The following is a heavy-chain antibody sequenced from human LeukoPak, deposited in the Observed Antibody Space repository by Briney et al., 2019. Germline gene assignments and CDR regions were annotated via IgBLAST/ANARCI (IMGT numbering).Heavy chain of an antibody. V-gene: IGHV1-58*02. Sequence: VASVKVSCKASGFTFTSSAMRWVRQARGQRLEWIGWIVVGSGNTNYAQKFQERVTITRDMSTSTAYMELSSLRSEDTTVYYCAAMGIVGYYFDYWGQGTLVTVSS. CDR3: AAMGIVGYYFDY. D-gene: IGHD3-22*01. J-gene: IGHJ4*02. CDR1: GFTFTSSA. CDR2: IVVGSGNT.